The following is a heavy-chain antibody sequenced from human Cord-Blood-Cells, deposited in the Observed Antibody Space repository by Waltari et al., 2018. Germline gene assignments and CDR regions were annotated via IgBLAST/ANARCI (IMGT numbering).Heavy chain of an antibody. V-gene: IGHV1-3*01. J-gene: IGHJ1*01. D-gene: IGHD1-26*01. CDR2: INAGNGNT. Sequence: QVQLVQSGAEVKKTGGSAKVSCKASRYNFTSFAVHLVSQAPGQRLEWMGWINAGNGNTKYSQKFQGRVTITRDTSASTAYMELSSLRSEDTAVYYCARAKSGSYFYFQHWGQGTLVTVSS. CDR3: ARAKSGSYFYFQH. CDR1: RYNFTSFA.